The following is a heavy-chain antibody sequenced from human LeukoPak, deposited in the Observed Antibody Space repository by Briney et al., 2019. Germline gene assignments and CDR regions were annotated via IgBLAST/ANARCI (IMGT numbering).Heavy chain of an antibody. V-gene: IGHV3-64*01. J-gene: IGHJ3*02. Sequence: PGGSLRLSCAASGFTFSSYAMHWVRQAPGKGLEYVSAISSNGGSTYYANSVKGRFTISRDNSKNTLYLQMGSLRAEDMAVYYCARERAYYDSRGSRAFDIWGQGTMVTVSS. CDR3: ARERAYYDSRGSRAFDI. D-gene: IGHD3-22*01. CDR1: GFTFSSYA. CDR2: ISSNGGST.